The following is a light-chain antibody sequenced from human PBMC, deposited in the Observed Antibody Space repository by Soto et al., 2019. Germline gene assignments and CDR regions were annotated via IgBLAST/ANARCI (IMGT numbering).Light chain of an antibody. Sequence: EIVLTQSPGTLSFSPGERSTLSCRSSQSISDRFLAWSQQKPGQTPRLPIHGVSTRATGIPGRFSGSGSGTDFTLTISRLEPEDFAVYYCQQYDSSPPTFGQGTKVDIK. J-gene: IGKJ1*01. CDR3: QQYDSSPPT. CDR2: GVS. CDR1: QSISDRF. V-gene: IGKV3-20*01.